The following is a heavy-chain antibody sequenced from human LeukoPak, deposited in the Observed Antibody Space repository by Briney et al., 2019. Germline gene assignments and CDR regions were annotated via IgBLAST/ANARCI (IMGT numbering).Heavy chain of an antibody. V-gene: IGHV4-34*01. Sequence: SETLSLTCAVYGGSFSGYYWSWIRQPPGKGLEWIGEINHSGSTNYNPSLKSRVTISVDTSKNQFSLKLSSVTAADTAVYYCASYYYDSGGYYVPSRYYFDYWGQGTLVTVSS. CDR1: GGSFSGYY. D-gene: IGHD3-22*01. J-gene: IGHJ4*02. CDR2: INHSGST. CDR3: ASYYYDSGGYYVPSRYYFDY.